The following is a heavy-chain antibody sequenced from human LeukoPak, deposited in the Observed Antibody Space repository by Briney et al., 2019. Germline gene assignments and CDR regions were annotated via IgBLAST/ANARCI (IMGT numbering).Heavy chain of an antibody. J-gene: IGHJ4*02. CDR1: GGSFSSGSYY. D-gene: IGHD3-3*01. V-gene: IGHV4-61*02. CDR2: IYTSGST. CDR3: ARGTWRYYFDY. Sequence: PSQTLSLTCPAPGGSFSSGSYYWSWIRQPAGKGLEWIGRIYTSGSTNYNPSLKSRVTISVDTSKNQFSLKLSSVTAADTAVYYCARGTWRYYFDYWGQGTLVTVSS.